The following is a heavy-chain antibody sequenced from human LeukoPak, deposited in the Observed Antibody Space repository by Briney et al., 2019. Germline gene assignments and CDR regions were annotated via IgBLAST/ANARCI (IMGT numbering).Heavy chain of an antibody. CDR3: ARDQYDYVWGSYRPYFDY. Sequence: ASVKVSCKAFGYTFTSYGISWVRQAPGQGLEWMGSISPYNGNTNYAKRLQGRVIMTTDTSTRTAYMELRGLRSDDTAVFYCARDQYDYVWGSYRPYFDYWGQGTLVTVSS. J-gene: IGHJ4*02. CDR2: ISPYNGNT. V-gene: IGHV1-18*04. D-gene: IGHD3-16*02. CDR1: GYTFTSYG.